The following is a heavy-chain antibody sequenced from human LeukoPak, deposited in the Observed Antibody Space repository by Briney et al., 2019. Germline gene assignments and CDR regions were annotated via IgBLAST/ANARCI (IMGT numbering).Heavy chain of an antibody. J-gene: IGHJ3*02. CDR3: AFGVVTPDAFDI. D-gene: IGHD3-3*01. CDR1: GGTFSSYA. CDR2: IIPIFGTA. V-gene: IGHV1-69*05. Sequence: SVKVSCKASGGTFSSYAISWVRQAPGQGLEWMGGIIPIFGTANYAQKFQGRVTITTDESTSTAHMELSSLRSEDTAVYYCAFGVVTPDAFDIWGQGTMVTVSS.